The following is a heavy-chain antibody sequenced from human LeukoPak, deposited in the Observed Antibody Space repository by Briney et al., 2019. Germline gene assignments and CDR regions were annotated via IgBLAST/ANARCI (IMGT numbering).Heavy chain of an antibody. D-gene: IGHD3-3*01. CDR1: GFTFSSYA. CDR3: AKDRDGDYDFWSGYYTGGNPFDY. Sequence: PGGSLRLSCAASGFTFSSYAMSWVRQAPGKGLEWVSAISGSGGSTYYADSVKGRFTISRDNSKNTLYLQMNSLRAEDTAVYYCAKDRDGDYDFWSGYYTGGNPFDYWGQGTLVTVSS. V-gene: IGHV3-23*01. J-gene: IGHJ4*02. CDR2: ISGSGGST.